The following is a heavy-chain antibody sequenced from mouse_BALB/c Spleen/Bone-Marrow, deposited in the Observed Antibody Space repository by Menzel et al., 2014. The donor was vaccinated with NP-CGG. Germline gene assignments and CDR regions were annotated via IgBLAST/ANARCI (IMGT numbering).Heavy chain of an antibody. V-gene: IGHV5-12-1*01. CDR3: ARHMIRGFAY. D-gene: IGHD2-4*01. Sequence: EVHLVESGGGLVKPGGSLKLSCAASGFAFSSYDMSWVRQTPEKRLEWVAYISSGGGSTYYSDTVKGRFTISRDNAKNTLYLEMSSLKSEDTAMYYCARHMIRGFAYWGQGTLVTVSA. CDR1: GFAFSSYD. J-gene: IGHJ3*01. CDR2: ISSGGGST.